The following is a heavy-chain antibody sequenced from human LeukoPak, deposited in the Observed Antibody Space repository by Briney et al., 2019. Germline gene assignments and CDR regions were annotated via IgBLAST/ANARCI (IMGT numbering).Heavy chain of an antibody. CDR3: AREGRDGSNFDY. D-gene: IGHD5-24*01. V-gene: IGHV4-59*01. CDR1: GGSFSGYY. J-gene: IGHJ4*02. CDR2: IYYSGST. Sequence: SETLSLTCAVYGGSFSGYYWSWIRQPPGKGLEWIGYIYYSGSTNYNPSLKSRVTISVDTSKNQFSLKLSSVTAADTAVYYCAREGRDGSNFDYWGQGTLVTVSS.